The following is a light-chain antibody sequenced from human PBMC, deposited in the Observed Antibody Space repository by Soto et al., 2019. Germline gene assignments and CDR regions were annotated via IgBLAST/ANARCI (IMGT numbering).Light chain of an antibody. CDR1: QSVSSY. Sequence: EIVLTQSPATLSLSPGERATLSCRASQSVSSYLAWYQQKPGQAPRLLIYGASNRATGIPARFSGSGSETAFTLTISSLEPYDVTFYYRQQRSNSPPTFGQGTKVEIK. CDR2: GAS. V-gene: IGKV3-11*01. J-gene: IGKJ1*01. CDR3: QQRSNSPPT.